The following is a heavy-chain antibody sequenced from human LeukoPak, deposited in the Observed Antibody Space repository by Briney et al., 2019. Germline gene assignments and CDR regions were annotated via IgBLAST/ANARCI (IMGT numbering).Heavy chain of an antibody. D-gene: IGHD6-13*01. CDR2: IYHSGST. J-gene: IGHJ3*02. V-gene: IGHV4-30-2*01. Sequence: SQTLSLTCTVSGGSISSGGYYWSWIRQPPGKGLEWIGYIYHSGSTYYNPSLKSRVTISVDRSKNQFSLKLSSVTAADTAVYYCARPRIAAEYDAFDIWGQGTMVTVSS. CDR1: GGSISSGGYY. CDR3: ARPRIAAEYDAFDI.